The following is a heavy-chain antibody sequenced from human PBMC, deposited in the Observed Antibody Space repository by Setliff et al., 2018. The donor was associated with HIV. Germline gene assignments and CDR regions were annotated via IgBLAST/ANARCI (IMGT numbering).Heavy chain of an antibody. CDR3: AKDYGDGYNWGVFDI. J-gene: IGHJ3*02. D-gene: IGHD1-1*01. Sequence: GGSLRLSCEASGFTFDDYAMHWGRRLPGKGPEWVAAISWNSGTIAYADSVEGRFTISRDNAKNLVYLQMNSLGPEDTALYFCAKDYGDGYNWGVFDIWGQGIMVTVSS. CDR1: GFTFDDYA. V-gene: IGHV3-9*01. CDR2: ISWNSGTI.